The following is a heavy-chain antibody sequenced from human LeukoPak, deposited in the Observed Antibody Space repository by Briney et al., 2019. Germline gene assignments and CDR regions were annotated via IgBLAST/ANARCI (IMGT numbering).Heavy chain of an antibody. CDR2: MNPNSGNT. CDR1: GYTFTSYD. Sequence: ASVKVSCKASGYTFTSYDINWARQATGQGLEWMGWMNPNSGNTGYAQKFQGRVTITRNTSISTAYMELSSLRSEDTAVYYCARGQSLTIFDRGLDYWGQGTLVTVSS. CDR3: ARGQSLTIFDRGLDY. V-gene: IGHV1-8*03. J-gene: IGHJ4*02. D-gene: IGHD3-3*01.